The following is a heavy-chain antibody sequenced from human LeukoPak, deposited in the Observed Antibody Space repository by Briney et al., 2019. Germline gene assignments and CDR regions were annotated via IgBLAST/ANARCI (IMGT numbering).Heavy chain of an antibody. CDR2: ISNDGGGT. D-gene: IGHD3-22*01. Sequence: GGSLRLSCAASGFIFNNYGLIWVRQAPGKGLEWVSAISNDGGGTNYADFVKGRFTISRDNSKNTLFLQMNSLRAEDTALYYCAKRSSGYFVDLWRQGTLVTVSP. CDR3: AKRSSGYFVDL. V-gene: IGHV3-23*01. J-gene: IGHJ5*02. CDR1: GFIFNNYG.